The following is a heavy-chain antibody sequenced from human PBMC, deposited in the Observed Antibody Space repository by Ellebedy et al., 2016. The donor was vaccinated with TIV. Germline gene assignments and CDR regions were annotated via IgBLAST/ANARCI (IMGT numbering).Heavy chain of an antibody. CDR1: GYTFTGSY. V-gene: IGHV1-2*04. CDR2: INPNSGGT. J-gene: IGHJ4*02. CDR3: ARGDCSGGSCYSYDY. Sequence: AASVKVSCKASGYTFTGSYMHWVRQAPGQGLEWMGWINPNSGGTNYAQKFQGWVTMTRDTSISTAYMELSRLRSDDTAVYYCARGDCSGGSCYSYDYWGQGTLVTVSS. D-gene: IGHD2-15*01.